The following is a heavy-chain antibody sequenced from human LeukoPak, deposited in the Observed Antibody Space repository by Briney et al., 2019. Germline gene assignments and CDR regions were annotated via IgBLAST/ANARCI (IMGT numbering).Heavy chain of an antibody. CDR3: ARVGRYCSSTSCYRRPYYYYMDV. J-gene: IGHJ6*03. D-gene: IGHD2-2*01. V-gene: IGHV4-59*01. CDR1: GGSISSYY. Sequence: SETLSLTCTVSGGSISSYYWSWIRQPPGKGLEWIGYIYYSGSTNYNPSLKSRVTISVDTSKNQFSLKLSSVTAADTAVYYCARVGRYCSSTSCYRRPYYYYMDVWGKGTTVTVSS. CDR2: IYYSGST.